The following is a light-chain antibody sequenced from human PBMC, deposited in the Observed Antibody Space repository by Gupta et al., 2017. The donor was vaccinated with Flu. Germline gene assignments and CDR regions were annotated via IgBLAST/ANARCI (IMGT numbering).Light chain of an antibody. CDR2: NGT. CDR3: AAWDDSLTALSADGSLTGLWV. J-gene: IGLJ3*02. V-gene: IGLV1-44*01. Sequence: WYQNLPSTCHRQLIYNGTQRPSGVPDRFSDSKCGTSASLAIGGMQSEDEAHYYCAAWDDSLTALSADGSLTGLWVFGGGTKLSVL.